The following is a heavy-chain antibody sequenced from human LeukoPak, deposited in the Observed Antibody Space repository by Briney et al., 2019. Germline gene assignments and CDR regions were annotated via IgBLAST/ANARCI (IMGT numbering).Heavy chain of an antibody. J-gene: IGHJ4*02. Sequence: GGSLRLSCAASGFTFITYGMHWVRQAPGKGLNWVAFIRSDGSNKYYADSVKGRFTISRDNSKNSLYLQMNSLRAEDTAVYYCKSGSYNFDYWGQGTLVTVSS. CDR1: GFTFITYG. CDR2: IRSDGSNK. CDR3: KSGSYNFDY. D-gene: IGHD1-26*01. V-gene: IGHV3-30*02.